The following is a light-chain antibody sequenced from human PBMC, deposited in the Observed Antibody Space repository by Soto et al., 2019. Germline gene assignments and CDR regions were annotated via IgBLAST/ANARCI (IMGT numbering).Light chain of an antibody. Sequence: QSVLTQPPSLSGAPGQRVTISCTGSRSNIGAGYDVHWYQHLPGTAPKVLIFDNSNRPSGVPDRFSGTKSGTSASLAITGLQAEDEAVYYCHSYDVSLRGPAFGGGTKVTVL. V-gene: IGLV1-40*01. CDR2: DNS. J-gene: IGLJ2*01. CDR1: RSNIGAGYD. CDR3: HSYDVSLRGPA.